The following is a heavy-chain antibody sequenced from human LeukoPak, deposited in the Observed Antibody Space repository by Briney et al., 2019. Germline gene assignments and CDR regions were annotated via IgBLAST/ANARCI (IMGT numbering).Heavy chain of an antibody. CDR2: VSGSGGST. D-gene: IGHD2-21*02. CDR1: GFTFSNYA. Sequence: PGGSLRLSCAASGFTFSNYAMTLVRQAPGKGLEWVSAVSGSGGSTYYADSVKGRFTISRDNSKNTLYLQMNSLRAEDTAVYYCAREGDWHRRYYFDYWGQGTLVTVSS. V-gene: IGHV3-23*01. J-gene: IGHJ4*01. CDR3: AREGDWHRRYYFDY.